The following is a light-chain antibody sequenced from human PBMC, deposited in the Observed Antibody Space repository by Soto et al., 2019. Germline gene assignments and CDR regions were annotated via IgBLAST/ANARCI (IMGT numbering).Light chain of an antibody. Sequence: QSVLTQPPSLSGTPGQRVTISCSGSNSNIGRYSVNWYQHFPGTAPKILIYSDDERPSVVPDRFSCSKSGTSASLAISGLQSEDEAEYYCAAWDDNLNGPLFGGGTKLTVL. CDR3: AAWDDNLNGPL. V-gene: IGLV1-44*01. J-gene: IGLJ3*02. CDR1: NSNIGRYS. CDR2: SDD.